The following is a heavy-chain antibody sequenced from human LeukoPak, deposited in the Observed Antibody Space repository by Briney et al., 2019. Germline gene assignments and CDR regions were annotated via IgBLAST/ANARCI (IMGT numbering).Heavy chain of an antibody. V-gene: IGHV1-2*02. CDR2: INPNSGGT. CDR1: GYTFTGYY. CDR3: ARDVRDYSSSWYPPAY. D-gene: IGHD6-13*01. J-gene: IGHJ4*02. Sequence: ASVKVSCKASGYTFTGYYMHWVRQAPGQGLEWMGWINPNSGGTNYAQKFQGRVTMTRDTSISTAYMELSRLRSDGTAVYYCARDVRDYSSSWYPPAYWGQGTLVTVSS.